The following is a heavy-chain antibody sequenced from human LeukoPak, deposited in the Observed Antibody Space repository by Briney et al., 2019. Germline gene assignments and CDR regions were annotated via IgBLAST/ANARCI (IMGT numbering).Heavy chain of an antibody. CDR3: ARGPASLLSEYYMDV. J-gene: IGHJ6*03. V-gene: IGHV4-31*03. CDR1: GGSIRSGGSY. Sequence: PSGTLSLTCSVSGGSIRSGGSYWSWIRQHPGKGLEWIGFIHYTGSTWYNPSLKSRVSILVDTSKNQFSLKLRSVTAADTAVYYCARGPASLLSEYYMDVWGKGTTVTVSS. D-gene: IGHD2/OR15-2a*01. CDR2: IHYTGST.